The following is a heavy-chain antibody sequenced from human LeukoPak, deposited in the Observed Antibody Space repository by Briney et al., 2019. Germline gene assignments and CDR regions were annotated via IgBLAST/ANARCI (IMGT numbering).Heavy chain of an antibody. CDR3: ARDYKYAFDN. CDR1: GFRFSDYS. Sequence: GGSLRLSCAASGFRFSDYSMNWVRQAPGKGLEWISYIGISSGNTNYADSVKGRFTISSDKAKNSLYLQMNSLRVEDTAVYYCARDYKYAFDNWGQGTLVTVSP. D-gene: IGHD5-24*01. J-gene: IGHJ4*02. CDR2: IGISSGNT. V-gene: IGHV3-48*01.